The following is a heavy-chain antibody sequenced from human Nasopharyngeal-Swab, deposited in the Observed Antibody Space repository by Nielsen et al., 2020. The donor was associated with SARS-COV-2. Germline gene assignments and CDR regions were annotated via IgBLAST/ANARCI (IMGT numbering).Heavy chain of an antibody. V-gene: IGHV3-7*01. D-gene: IGHD5-12*01. CDR3: ARATIVATIFGYYYYYYMDV. Sequence: GESLKISCAASGFTFSSYWMSWVRQAPGKGLEWVANIKQDGSEKYYVDSVNGRFTISRDNAKNSLYLQMNSLRAEETAVYYCARATIVATIFGYYYYYYMDVWGKGTTVTVSS. CDR1: GFTFSSYW. CDR2: IKQDGSEK. J-gene: IGHJ6*03.